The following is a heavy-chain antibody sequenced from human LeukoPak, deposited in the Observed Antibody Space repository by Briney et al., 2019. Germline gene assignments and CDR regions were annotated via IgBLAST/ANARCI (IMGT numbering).Heavy chain of an antibody. CDR2: ISRSSTYI. D-gene: IGHD1-26*01. Sequence: GGSLRLSCAASGLPFSSYSLNWVPQAPGKGLEGVSSISRSSTYIYYADSVKGRFTIYRDNAKKSLYLEMNRLRAEGTAVYYCARWEGWQVDYWGQGILVTVSS. CDR1: GLPFSSYS. J-gene: IGHJ4*02. V-gene: IGHV3-21*01. CDR3: ARWEGWQVDY.